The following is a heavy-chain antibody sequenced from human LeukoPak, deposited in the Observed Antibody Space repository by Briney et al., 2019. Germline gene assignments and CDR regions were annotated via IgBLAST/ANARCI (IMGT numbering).Heavy chain of an antibody. CDR2: IYYSGST. J-gene: IGHJ4*02. CDR1: GGSISSYY. V-gene: IGHV4-59*01. CDR3: ARAWDYYDSSGDHIHFDY. Sequence: PSETLSLTCTVSGGSISSYYWSWLRQPPGKGLEWIGYIYYSGSTNYNPSLKSRVTISVDTSKNQFSLKLSSVTAADTAVYYCARAWDYYDSSGDHIHFDYWGQGTLVTVSS. D-gene: IGHD3-22*01.